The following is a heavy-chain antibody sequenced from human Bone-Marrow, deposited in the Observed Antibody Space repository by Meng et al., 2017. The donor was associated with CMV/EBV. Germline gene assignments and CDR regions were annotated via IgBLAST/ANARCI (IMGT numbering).Heavy chain of an antibody. CDR3: ARAVRRDCTNGVCYIDY. Sequence: GESLKISCAASGFTFSDYYMSWIRQAPGKGLEWVSYISRSGSALYYADSVKGRFTISRDNAKDSLYLQMNSLRAEDTAVYYCARAVRRDCTNGVCYIDYWGQGTLVTVSS. D-gene: IGHD2-8*01. J-gene: IGHJ4*02. CDR1: GFTFSDYY. V-gene: IGHV3-11*04. CDR2: ISRSGSAL.